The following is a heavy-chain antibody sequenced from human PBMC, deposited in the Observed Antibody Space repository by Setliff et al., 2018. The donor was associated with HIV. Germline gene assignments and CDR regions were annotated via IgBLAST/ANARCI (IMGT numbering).Heavy chain of an antibody. J-gene: IGHJ4*02. V-gene: IGHV4-39*07. CDR3: ARARGPEGYFDS. CDR2: IYYSGST. CDR1: GGSINTGSYY. Sequence: PSETLSLTRTVSGGSINTGSYYWGWIRQPPGKGLESIGTIYYSGSTYYKSSLKSRLTISVDTSKNQFSLKMSSVTAADTAVYYCARARGPEGYFDSWGQGTLVTVSS. D-gene: IGHD3-10*01.